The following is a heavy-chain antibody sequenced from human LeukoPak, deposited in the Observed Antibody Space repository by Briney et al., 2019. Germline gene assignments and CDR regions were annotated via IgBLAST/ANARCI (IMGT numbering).Heavy chain of an antibody. CDR3: ARVRTEWYIYL. CDR1: GFIFSPYW. J-gene: IGHJ2*01. D-gene: IGHD2-8*02. V-gene: IGHV3-7*01. Sequence: PGGSLRLSCAASGFIFSPYWVTWVRQAPGRGLEWVANMKEDGGEKFYVDSVRGRFTISRDNAKTSLYLQMNSLRVEATGVYYSARVRTEWYIYLWGRGTLVTVST. CDR2: MKEDGGEK.